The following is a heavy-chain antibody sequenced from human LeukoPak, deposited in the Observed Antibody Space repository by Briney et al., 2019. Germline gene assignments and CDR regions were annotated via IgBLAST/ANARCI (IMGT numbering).Heavy chain of an antibody. CDR1: GFTFSSYA. CDR3: AGPAGGSATPYYFDY. V-gene: IGHV3-30*04. CDR2: ISYDGSNK. Sequence: PGRSLRLSCAASGFTFSSYAMHWVRQAPGKGPEWVAVISYDGSNKYYADSVRGRFTISRDNSKNTLFLQMSSLRAEATAVYYCAGPAGGSATPYYFDYWGQGTLVTVSS. J-gene: IGHJ4*02. D-gene: IGHD2-15*01.